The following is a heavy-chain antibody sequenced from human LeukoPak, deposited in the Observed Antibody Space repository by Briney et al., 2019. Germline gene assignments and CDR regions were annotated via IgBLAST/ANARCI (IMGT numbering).Heavy chain of an antibody. CDR2: ISYGGSNK. CDR3: AKGREYCSGGSCYSGSYYYYGMDG. Sequence: GSLRLSCAASGFTASSNYMSWVRQAPGKGLEWGAVISYGGSNKYYADSVKGRFTIFRDNSKNTLYLQMNSLTAEDTAVYYCAKGREYCSGGSCYSGSYYYYGMDGWGQGTTVTVSS. V-gene: IGHV3-30*18. J-gene: IGHJ6*02. CDR1: GFTASSNY. D-gene: IGHD2-15*01.